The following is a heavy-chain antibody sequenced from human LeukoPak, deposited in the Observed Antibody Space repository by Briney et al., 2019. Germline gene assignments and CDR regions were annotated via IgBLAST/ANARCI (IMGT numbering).Heavy chain of an antibody. D-gene: IGHD3-10*01. V-gene: IGHV4-30-4*08. CDR3: ARESTSGSGSYEWFDP. Sequence: SQTLSLTCTVSGGSISSGGYYWSWIRQHPGKGLEWIGYIYYSGSTYYNPSLKSRVTISVDTSKNQFSLKLSSVTAADTAVYYCARESTSGSGSYEWFDPWGQGTLVTVSS. J-gene: IGHJ5*02. CDR2: IYYSGST. CDR1: GGSISSGGYY.